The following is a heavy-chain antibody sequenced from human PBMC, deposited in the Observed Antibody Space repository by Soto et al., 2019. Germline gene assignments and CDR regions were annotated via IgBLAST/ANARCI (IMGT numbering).Heavy chain of an antibody. CDR1: GYSFTIYW. D-gene: IGHD6-13*01. CDR2: IYPGDSDT. Sequence: GESLKISCKGSGYSFTIYWIGWVRQMPGKGLEWMGIIYPGDSDTRYSPSFQGQVTISADKSISTAYLQWSSLKASDTAMYYCARHFNSSSPLEAFDPWGQGTLVTVSS. V-gene: IGHV5-51*01. CDR3: ARHFNSSSPLEAFDP. J-gene: IGHJ5*02.